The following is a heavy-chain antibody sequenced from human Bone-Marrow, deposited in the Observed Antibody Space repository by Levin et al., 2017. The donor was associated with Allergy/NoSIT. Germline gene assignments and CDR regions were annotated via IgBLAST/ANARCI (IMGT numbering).Heavy chain of an antibody. D-gene: IGHD2-2*01. Sequence: GGSLRLSCAASGFTFSSYGMHWVRQAPGKGLEWVAVIWYDGSNKYYADSVKGRFTISRDNSKNTLYLQMNSLRAEDTAVYYCARDKVVVPAAPDWGFDYWGQGTLVTVSS. CDR3: ARDKVVVPAAPDWGFDY. V-gene: IGHV3-33*01. CDR1: GFTFSSYG. J-gene: IGHJ4*02. CDR2: IWYDGSNK.